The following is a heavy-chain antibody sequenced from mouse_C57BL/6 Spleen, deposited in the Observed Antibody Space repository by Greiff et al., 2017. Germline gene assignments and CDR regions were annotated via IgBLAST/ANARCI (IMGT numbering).Heavy chain of an antibody. V-gene: IGHV1-81*01. CDR3: ARFLYYGSSYVDYFDY. Sequence: QVQLQQSGAELARPGASVKLSCKASGYTFTSYGISWVKQRTGQGLEWIGEIYPRSGNTYYNEKFKGKATLTADKSSSTAYMELRSLTSEDSAVYFCARFLYYGSSYVDYFDYWGQGTTLTVSS. D-gene: IGHD1-1*01. CDR2: IYPRSGNT. J-gene: IGHJ2*01. CDR1: GYTFTSYG.